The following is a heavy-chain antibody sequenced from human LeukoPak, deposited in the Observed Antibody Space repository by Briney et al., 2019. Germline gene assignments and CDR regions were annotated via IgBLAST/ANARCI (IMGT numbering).Heavy chain of an antibody. CDR1: GFTFSSYS. V-gene: IGHV3-48*02. CDR2: ISSSSSTI. Sequence: GGSLRLSCAASGFTFSSYSMNWVRQAPGKGLEWVSYISSSSSTIYYADPVKGRFTISRDNAKNSLYLQMNSLRDEDTAVYYCARGTTVTTTFGFDPWGQGTLVTVSS. J-gene: IGHJ5*02. D-gene: IGHD4-17*01. CDR3: ARGTTVTTTFGFDP.